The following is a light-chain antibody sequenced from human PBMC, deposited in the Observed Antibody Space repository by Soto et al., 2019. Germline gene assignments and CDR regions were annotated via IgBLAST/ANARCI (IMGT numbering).Light chain of an antibody. Sequence: DIQMTQSPSSLSTSVGDRVTITCRASQYINNYLNWYQQKPGKAPKLLIFAAYNLQSGVPSRFSGSGSGTDFTLTISSLQSEDFATYYCQQSYSTPPYTFGQGTKLDMK. V-gene: IGKV1-39*01. CDR2: AAY. J-gene: IGKJ2*01. CDR3: QQSYSTPPYT. CDR1: QYINNY.